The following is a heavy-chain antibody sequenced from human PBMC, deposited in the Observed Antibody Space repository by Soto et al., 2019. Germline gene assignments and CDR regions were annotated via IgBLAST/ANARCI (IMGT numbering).Heavy chain of an antibody. D-gene: IGHD2-21*01. CDR3: ARPKGAAYSAFDI. CDR1: GFTFGRHW. Sequence: EVQLVESGGGLVQPGGSLRLSCAASGFTFGRHWMHWIRQTPGEGLVSISRVNPEATITDYADSVRGRFTISRDNAKSTLYLEMPSLTAEDTGVYYCARPKGAAYSAFDIWGQGTKVTVSS. CDR2: VNPEATIT. J-gene: IGHJ3*02. V-gene: IGHV3-74*01.